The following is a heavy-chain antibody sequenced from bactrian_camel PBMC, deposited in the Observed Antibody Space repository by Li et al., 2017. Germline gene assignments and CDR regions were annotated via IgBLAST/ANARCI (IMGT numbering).Heavy chain of an antibody. Sequence: HVQLVESGGGPVQAGGSLRLTCQASGYIRHMGWFREAPGKEREGVAQIDTGVITHYAESVNLMMNSLKPDDTAMYYCAADDALGGSWFSPLNRPYNHWGQGTQVTVS. J-gene: IGHJ4*01. D-gene: IGHD6*01. V-gene: IGHV3S56*01. CDR1: GYIRH. CDR2: IDTGVIT. CDR3: RPYNH.